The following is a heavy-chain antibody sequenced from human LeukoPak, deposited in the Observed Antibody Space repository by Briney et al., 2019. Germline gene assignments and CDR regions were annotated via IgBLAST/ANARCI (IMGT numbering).Heavy chain of an antibody. CDR3: ARGTSGNSRVD. CDR1: GGSINNYY. CDR2: IHSSGST. V-gene: IGHV4-59*01. Sequence: SETVSLTCAVSGGSINNYYWGWIRQPPGKGLEWLGYIHSSGSTNYNPSLKSRVTILVDTSKNQFSLKLSSVTAADTAVYYCARGTSGNSRVDWGQGTLVTVSS. J-gene: IGHJ4*02. D-gene: IGHD4-23*01.